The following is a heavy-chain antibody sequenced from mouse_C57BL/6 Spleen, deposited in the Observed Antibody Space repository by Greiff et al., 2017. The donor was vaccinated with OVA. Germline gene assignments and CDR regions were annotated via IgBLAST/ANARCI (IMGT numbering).Heavy chain of an antibody. Sequence: VQLQQSGAELVRPGTSVKLSCKASGYTFTSYWMHWVKQRPGQGLEWIGVIDPSDSYTNYNQKFKGKATLTVDTSSSTAYMQLSSLTSEDSAVYYCARGMGLRPFDYWGQGTTLTVSS. CDR2: IDPSDSYT. J-gene: IGHJ2*01. D-gene: IGHD2-4*01. CDR3: ARGMGLRPFDY. V-gene: IGHV1-59*01. CDR1: GYTFTSYW.